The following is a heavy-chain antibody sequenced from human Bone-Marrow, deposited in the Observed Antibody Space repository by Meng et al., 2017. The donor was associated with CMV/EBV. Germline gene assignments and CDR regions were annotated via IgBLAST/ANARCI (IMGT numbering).Heavy chain of an antibody. V-gene: IGHV3-73*01. CDR1: GFTFSGSA. CDR3: TIFDEDPKGLNY. CDR2: IRTKANNYAT. J-gene: IGHJ4*02. Sequence: GESLKIACAASGFTFSGSAMHWVRQASGKGLEWVGRIRTKANNYATAYAASVKGRFTISRDDSKNTAYLQANSLKTEDTAMYYCTIFDEDPKGLNYRGQGTLVTVSS.